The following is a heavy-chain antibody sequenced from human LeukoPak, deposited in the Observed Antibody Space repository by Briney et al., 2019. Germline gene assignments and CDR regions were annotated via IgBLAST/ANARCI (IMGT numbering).Heavy chain of an antibody. J-gene: IGHJ4*02. CDR2: ISGSGGST. CDR3: AKASGWSQRKYYFDY. V-gene: IGHV3-23*01. D-gene: IGHD6-19*01. CDR1: GFTFSDYY. Sequence: GGSLRLSCAASGFTFSDYYMSWIRQAPGKGLEWVSAISGSGGSTYYADSVKGRFTISRDNSKNTLYLQMNSLRAEDTAVYYCAKASGWSQRKYYFDYWGQGTLVTVSS.